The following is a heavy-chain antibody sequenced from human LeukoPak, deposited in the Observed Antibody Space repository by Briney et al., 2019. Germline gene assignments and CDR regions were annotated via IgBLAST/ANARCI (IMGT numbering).Heavy chain of an antibody. CDR1: GFTFSSYG. V-gene: IGHV3-30*02. CDR3: AKPPNYSSGWYYFDY. J-gene: IGHJ4*02. CDR2: IRYDGSNK. D-gene: IGHD6-19*01. Sequence: GGSLRLSCAASGFTFSSYGMHWVRQAPGKGLEWVAFIRYDGSNKYYADSVKGRFTISKDNSKNTLYLQMDSLRAEDTAVYYCAKPPNYSSGWYYFDYWGQGTLVTVSS.